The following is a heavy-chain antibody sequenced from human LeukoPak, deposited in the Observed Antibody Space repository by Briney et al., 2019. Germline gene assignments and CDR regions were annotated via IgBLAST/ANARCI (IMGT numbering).Heavy chain of an antibody. V-gene: IGHV4-4*07. Sequence: PSETLSLTCTASGGSFSTYYWSWIRQPAGKGLGWIGRIFASGSTNYDPSLKSRVTMSIDTSKNQLSLKLSSVTAADTAVYYCARERDSSSWIRRDPYAFDIWGQGTMVTVSS. CDR3: ARERDSSSWIRRDPYAFDI. CDR2: IFASGST. D-gene: IGHD6-13*01. CDR1: GGSFSTYY. J-gene: IGHJ3*02.